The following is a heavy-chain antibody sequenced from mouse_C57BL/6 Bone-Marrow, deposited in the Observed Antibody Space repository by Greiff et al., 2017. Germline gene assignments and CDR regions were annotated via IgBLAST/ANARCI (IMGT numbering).Heavy chain of an antibody. Sequence: VQLQQPGAELVKPGASVKMSCKASGYTFTSYWINWVKQRPGQGLEWIGDIYPGSGSTNYNEKFKSKATLTVDTSSSTAYMQLSSLTSEDSAVYYWARIYYGNYVFDYWGQGTTLTVSS. CDR2: IYPGSGST. CDR1: GYTFTSYW. CDR3: ARIYYGNYVFDY. D-gene: IGHD2-1*01. J-gene: IGHJ2*01. V-gene: IGHV1-55*01.